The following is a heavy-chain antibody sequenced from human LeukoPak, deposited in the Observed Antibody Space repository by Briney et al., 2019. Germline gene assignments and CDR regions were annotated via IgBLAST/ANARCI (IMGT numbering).Heavy chain of an antibody. D-gene: IGHD4-11*01. CDR3: ARDTVSRSSAFDI. Sequence: GASATVSCTASGYTFTSHYMHWVRQAPGQGLEWMGIINPSGGSTSYAQKFQGRVTMTRDTSTSTVYMELSSLRSEDTAVYYCARDTVSRSSAFDIWGQGTMVTVSS. J-gene: IGHJ3*02. CDR2: INPSGGST. CDR1: GYTFTSHY. V-gene: IGHV1-46*01.